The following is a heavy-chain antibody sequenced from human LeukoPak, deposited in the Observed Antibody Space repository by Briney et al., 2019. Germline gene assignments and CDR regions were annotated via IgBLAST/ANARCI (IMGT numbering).Heavy chain of an antibody. V-gene: IGHV3-7*03. CDR1: GFNFSSYW. CDR2: IKQDGSEK. CDR3: ARANWARFDY. J-gene: IGHJ4*02. Sequence: PGGSLRLSCAASGFNFSSYWMSWVRRAPGKALEWVANIKQDGSEKNYVDSVKGRFTISRDNAKNSLYLQMNSLRAEDTAVYYCARANWARFDYWGQGTLATVSS. D-gene: IGHD3-16*01.